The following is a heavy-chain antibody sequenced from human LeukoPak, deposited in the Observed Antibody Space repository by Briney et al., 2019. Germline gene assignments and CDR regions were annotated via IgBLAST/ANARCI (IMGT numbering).Heavy chain of an antibody. CDR1: GFTFSSYW. D-gene: IGHD3-10*01. CDR2: IKLDGSVR. Sequence: GGSLRLSCAASGFTFSSYWMSWVRQAPGKGLEGVANIKLDGSVRHYVDSVKGRFTISRDNAKNSLYLQMNSLRAEDTAVYYCARDPGSGRHSYYFDYWGQATLVTVSS. V-gene: IGHV3-7*01. J-gene: IGHJ4*02. CDR3: ARDPGSGRHSYYFDY.